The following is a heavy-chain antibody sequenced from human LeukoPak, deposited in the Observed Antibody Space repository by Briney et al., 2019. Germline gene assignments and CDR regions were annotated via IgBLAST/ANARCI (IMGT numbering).Heavy chain of an antibody. D-gene: IGHD6-13*01. J-gene: IGHJ2*01. CDR2: ISYTGST. Sequence: SETLSLTCTVSGGSINRYYWSWIRQTPGKGLEWIGFISYTGSTEYYPSLKSRVTISVDTSKNQFSLKLSSVTAADTAVYYCARDSSSWTSYWYFDLWGRGTLVTVSS. V-gene: IGHV4-59*12. CDR1: GGSINRYY. CDR3: ARDSSSWTSYWYFDL.